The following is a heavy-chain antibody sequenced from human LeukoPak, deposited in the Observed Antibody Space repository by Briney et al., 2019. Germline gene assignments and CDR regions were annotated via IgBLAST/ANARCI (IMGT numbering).Heavy chain of an antibody. Sequence: PSETLSLTCTVSGGSISSSSYYWGWIRQPPGKGLEWIGSIYYSGSTYYNPSLKSRVTISVDTSKNQFSLKLSSVTAADTAVYYCAREVSLTMVRGVYDYWGQGTLVTVSS. J-gene: IGHJ4*02. V-gene: IGHV4-39*07. CDR3: AREVSLTMVRGVYDY. CDR2: IYYSGST. D-gene: IGHD3-10*01. CDR1: GGSISSSSYY.